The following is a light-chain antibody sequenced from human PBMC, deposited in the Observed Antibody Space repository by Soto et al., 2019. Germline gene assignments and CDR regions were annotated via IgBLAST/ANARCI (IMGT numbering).Light chain of an antibody. Sequence: EIVLTQSPGTLSLSPGERATLSCRASQSVPSNYLAWYQQKPGQAPRLVIYAASSRPTGVPDRFSGSGSGTDFTLTISRMEPEDFAVFYCPQSGTSPRTFGQGTRVEVK. CDR2: AAS. J-gene: IGKJ1*01. V-gene: IGKV3-20*01. CDR3: PQSGTSPRT. CDR1: QSVPSNY.